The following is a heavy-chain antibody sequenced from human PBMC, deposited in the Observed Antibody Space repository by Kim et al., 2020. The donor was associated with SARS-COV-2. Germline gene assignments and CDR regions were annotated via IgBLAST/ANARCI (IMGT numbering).Heavy chain of an antibody. Sequence: GGSLRLSCAASGFTFSRYSMNWVRQAPGKGLEWVSYISSSSSTTYYADSVKGRFTISRDNAKNSLYLQMNSLRAEDTAVYYCARDRYYDSSGYYIDAFDIWGQGTMVTVSS. CDR3: ARDRYYDSSGYYIDAFDI. V-gene: IGHV3-48*04. CDR2: ISSSSSTT. D-gene: IGHD3-22*01. CDR1: GFTFSRYS. J-gene: IGHJ3*02.